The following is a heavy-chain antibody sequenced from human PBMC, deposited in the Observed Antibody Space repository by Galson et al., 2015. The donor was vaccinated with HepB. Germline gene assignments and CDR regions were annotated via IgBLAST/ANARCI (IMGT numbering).Heavy chain of an antibody. D-gene: IGHD1-14*01. CDR2: IKQDGSEK. J-gene: IGHJ4*02. Sequence: SLRLSCAASGFTFSSYWMSWVRQAPGKGLEWVANIKQDGSEKYYVDSVKGRFTISRDNAKNSLYLQMNSLRAEDTAVYYCARDPFRMGPSGGAFDYWGQGTLVTVSS. V-gene: IGHV3-7*03. CDR3: ARDPFRMGPSGGAFDY. CDR1: GFTFSSYW.